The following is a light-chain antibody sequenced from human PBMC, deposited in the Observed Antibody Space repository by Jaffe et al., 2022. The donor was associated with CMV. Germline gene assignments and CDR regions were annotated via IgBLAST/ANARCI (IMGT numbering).Light chain of an antibody. CDR1: TGAVTSGHY. V-gene: IGLV7-43*01. CDR3: LLYYGGAQLYV. CDR2: STS. Sequence: QTVVTQEPSLTVSPGGTVTLTCASSTGAVTSGHYPNWFQQKPGQAPRPLIYSTSNKHSWTPARFSGSLLGGKAALTLSAVQPEDEAEYYCLLYYGGAQLYVFGTGTKVTVL. J-gene: IGLJ1*01.